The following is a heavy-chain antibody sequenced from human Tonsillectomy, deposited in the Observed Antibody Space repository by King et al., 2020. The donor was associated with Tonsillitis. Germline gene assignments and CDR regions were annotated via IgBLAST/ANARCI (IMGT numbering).Heavy chain of an antibody. V-gene: IGHV3-11*01. D-gene: IGHD4-23*01. CDR2: ISSSVGTI. J-gene: IGHJ6*02. CDR1: GFTFSNYY. Sequence: VQLVESGVGLVKPGGSLRLSWAASGFTFSNYYRSLIRHAPGKGLEWFSYISSSVGTIHYADSFKGRLMIPRDNAKNSLYLQMNSLRAEDTAVYYCARDDYGGDYYYGMDVWGQGTTVTVSS. CDR3: ARDDYGGDYYYGMDV.